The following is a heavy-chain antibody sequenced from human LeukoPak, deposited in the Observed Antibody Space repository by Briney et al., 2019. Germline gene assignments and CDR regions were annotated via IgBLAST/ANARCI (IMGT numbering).Heavy chain of an antibody. V-gene: IGHV3-48*03. J-gene: IGHJ4*02. CDR2: ISSSGSTI. D-gene: IGHD1-7*01. CDR3: ARVPGITGTGIDY. CDR1: GFTFSSYE. Sequence: GGSLRLSCAASGFTFSSYEMNWVRQAPGKGLEWVSYISSSGSTIYYADSVKGRFTISRDNAKNSLYLQMNSLRAEDTAVYYCARVPGITGTGIDYWGRGTLVTVSS.